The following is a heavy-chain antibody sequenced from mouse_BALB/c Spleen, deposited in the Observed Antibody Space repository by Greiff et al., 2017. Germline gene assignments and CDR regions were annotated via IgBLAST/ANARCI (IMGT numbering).Heavy chain of an antibody. CDR2: ISYSGST. V-gene: IGHV3-8*02. CDR3: ARYYGSSYVGWFAY. J-gene: IGHJ3*01. CDR1: GDSITSGY. D-gene: IGHD1-1*01. Sequence: EVKLVESGPSLVKPSQTLSLTCSVTGDSITSGYWNWIRKFPGNKLEYMGYISYSGSTYYNPSLKSRISITRDTSKNQYYLQLNSVTTEDTATYYCARYYGSSYVGWFAYWGQGTLVTVSA.